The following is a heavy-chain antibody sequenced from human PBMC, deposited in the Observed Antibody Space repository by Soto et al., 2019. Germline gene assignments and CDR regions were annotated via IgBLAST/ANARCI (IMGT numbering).Heavy chain of an antibody. Sequence: SETLSLTCTVSGGSIISYYWSWIRQPAGKGLEWIGRIYTSGSTNYNPSLKSRVTMSVDTSKNQFSLKLSSVTAADTAVYYCARTPTGLLWFGELLDNWFDPWGQGTLVTVSS. J-gene: IGHJ5*02. D-gene: IGHD3-10*01. V-gene: IGHV4-4*07. CDR3: ARTPTGLLWFGELLDNWFDP. CDR1: GGSIISYY. CDR2: IYTSGST.